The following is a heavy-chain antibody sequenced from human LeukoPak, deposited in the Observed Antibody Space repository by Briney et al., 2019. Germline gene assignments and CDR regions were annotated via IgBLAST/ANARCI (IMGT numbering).Heavy chain of an antibody. CDR3: ASLGEFYFDY. V-gene: IGHV4-61*01. Sequence: SETLSLTCTVSGASVSSASYWTWIRQPPGKGVEWIAHIYNGVNTNYNPSLKSRVTISVDMSKNQFSLKLSSVTAADTAVYYCASLGEFYFDYWGQGTLVTVSS. CDR2: IYNGVNT. D-gene: IGHD3-10*01. CDR1: GASVSSASY. J-gene: IGHJ4*02.